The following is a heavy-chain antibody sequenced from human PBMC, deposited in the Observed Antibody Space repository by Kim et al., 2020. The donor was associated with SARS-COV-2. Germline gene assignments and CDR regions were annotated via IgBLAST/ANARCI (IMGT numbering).Heavy chain of an antibody. CDR2: INHSGST. CDR1: GGSFSGYY. J-gene: IGHJ4*02. V-gene: IGHV4-34*01. D-gene: IGHD2-2*01. CDR3: ARGRQVFRSTSYPPPSRAYFDY. Sequence: SETLSLTCAVYGGSFSGYYWSWIRQPPGKGLEWIGEINHSGSTNYNPSLKSRVTISVDTSKNQFSLKLSSVTAADTAVYYCARGRQVFRSTSYPPPSRAYFDYWGQGTLVTVSS.